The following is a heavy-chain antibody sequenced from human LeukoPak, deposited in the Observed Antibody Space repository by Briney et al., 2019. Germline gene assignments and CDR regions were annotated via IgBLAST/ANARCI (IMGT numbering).Heavy chain of an antibody. Sequence: SETLSLTCTVSGGSISSSSYYWGWIRQPPGKGLEWIGSIYYSGSTYYNPSLKSRVTISVDTSKNQFSLKLSSVTAADTAVYYCARAHAVGWFDPWGQGTLVTVSS. CDR3: ARAHAVGWFDP. J-gene: IGHJ5*02. V-gene: IGHV4-39*07. CDR2: IYYSGST. CDR1: GGSISSSSYY.